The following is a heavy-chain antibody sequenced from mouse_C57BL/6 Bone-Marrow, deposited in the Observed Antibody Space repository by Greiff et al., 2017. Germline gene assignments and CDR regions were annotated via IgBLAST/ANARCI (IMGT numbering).Heavy chain of an antibody. CDR3: ARRYGYFDV. Sequence: QVQLQQSGAELVRPGTSVKMSCKASGYTFTNYWIGWAKQRPGHGLEWIGDIYPGGGYTNYNEKFKGKATLTADKCSSTAYMQFISLSSEDSAIYYGARRYGYFDVWGTGTTVTVSS. CDR2: IYPGGGYT. V-gene: IGHV1-63*01. J-gene: IGHJ1*03. CDR1: GYTFTNYW.